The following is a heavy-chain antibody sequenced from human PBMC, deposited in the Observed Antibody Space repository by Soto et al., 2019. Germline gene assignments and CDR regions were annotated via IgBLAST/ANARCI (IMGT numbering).Heavy chain of an antibody. V-gene: IGHV4-59*01. CDR1: GGSISSYY. D-gene: IGHD2-15*01. CDR2: IYYSGST. Sequence: SETLSLTCTVSGGSISSYYWSWIRQPPGKGLEWIGYIYYSGSTNYNPSLKSRVTISVDTSKNQFSLKLSSVTAADTAVYYCARISGGSRPLLYYYYGMDVWGQGTTVTVS. CDR3: ARISGGSRPLLYYYYGMDV. J-gene: IGHJ6*02.